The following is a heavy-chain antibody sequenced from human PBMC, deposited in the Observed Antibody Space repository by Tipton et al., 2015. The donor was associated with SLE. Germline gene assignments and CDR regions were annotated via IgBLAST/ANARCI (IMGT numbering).Heavy chain of an antibody. V-gene: IGHV4-38-2*01. CDR1: GFSISSGYY. CDR3: ARHELVAAKADY. Sequence: TLSLTCAVSGFSISSGYYWGWIRQPPGKGLEWIGTIYHSGNTFYNPSLKSRLTLSVDTSKNQFSLKLNSVTAADTAIYYRARHELVAAKADYWGQGTLVTVAS. D-gene: IGHD5-12*01. CDR2: IYHSGNT. J-gene: IGHJ4*02.